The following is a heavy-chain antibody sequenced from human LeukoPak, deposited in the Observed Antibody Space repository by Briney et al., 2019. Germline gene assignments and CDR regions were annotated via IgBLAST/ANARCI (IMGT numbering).Heavy chain of an antibody. D-gene: IGHD3-10*01. CDR3: ARGRLFRVRSPFDY. J-gene: IGHJ4*02. V-gene: IGHV4-59*12. CDR2: IYYSGST. CDR1: GGSISSYY. Sequence: SETLSLTCTVSGGSISSYYWSWIRQPPGKGLEWIGYIYYSGSTNYNPSLKSRVTISVDTSKNQFSLKLSSVTAADTAVYYCARGRLFRVRSPFDYWGQGTLVTVSS.